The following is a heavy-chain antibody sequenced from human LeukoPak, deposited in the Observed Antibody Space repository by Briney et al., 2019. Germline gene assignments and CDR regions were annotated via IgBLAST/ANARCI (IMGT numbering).Heavy chain of an antibody. V-gene: IGHV3-48*04. CDR3: ARCTQYDAFDI. D-gene: IGHD2-8*01. J-gene: IGHJ3*02. Sequence: PGGSLRLSCAASGFIFSSYIMNWVRQAPGKGLEWVSYISSYSGTIYCADSVKGRFTISRDNAQNSLYLQMNSLRAEDTAVYYCARCTQYDAFDIWGQGTLVTVSS. CDR2: ISSYSGTI. CDR1: GFIFSSYI.